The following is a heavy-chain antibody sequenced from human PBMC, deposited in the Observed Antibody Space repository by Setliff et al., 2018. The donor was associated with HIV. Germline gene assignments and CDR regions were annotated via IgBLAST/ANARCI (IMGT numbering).Heavy chain of an antibody. D-gene: IGHD3-9*01. CDR2: IPSNSEYT. Sequence: GGSLRLSCTASGFTFSRHAMTWVRQAPGKGLEWVSTIPSNSEYTIYADSVEGRFTISRGNNKNTLYLQMNSLRAEDTAVYYCARAPGDILTAYFGGLDYRGQGALVTVSS. J-gene: IGHJ4*02. CDR1: GFTFSRHA. CDR3: ARAPGDILTAYFGGLDY. V-gene: IGHV3-23*01.